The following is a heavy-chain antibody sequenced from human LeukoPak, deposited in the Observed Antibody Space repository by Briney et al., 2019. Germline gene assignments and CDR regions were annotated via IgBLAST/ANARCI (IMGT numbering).Heavy chain of an antibody. D-gene: IGHD3-9*01. Sequence: ASVKVSCKASGYTFTSYGISWVRQAPGQGLEWMGWISAYNGNTNYAQKLQGRVTITRDTSASTAYMELSSLRSEDTAVYYCARDFDILTGYHLYFNPWGQGTLVTVSS. CDR1: GYTFTSYG. V-gene: IGHV1-18*04. CDR3: ARDFDILTGYHLYFNP. J-gene: IGHJ5*02. CDR2: ISAYNGNT.